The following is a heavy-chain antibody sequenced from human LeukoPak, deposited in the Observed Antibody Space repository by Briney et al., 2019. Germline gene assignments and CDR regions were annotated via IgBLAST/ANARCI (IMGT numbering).Heavy chain of an antibody. CDR1: GYTFTGYY. CDR3: AGDYRITIFGVVTDYYYYYGMDV. D-gene: IGHD3-3*01. V-gene: IGHV1-2*06. CDR2: INPNSGGT. Sequence: GGSVKVSCKASGYTFTGYYMHWVRQAPGQGLERMGRINPNSGGTNYAQKFQGRVTMTRDTSFSTAYMELSRLRSDDTAVYYCAGDYRITIFGVVTDYYYYYGMDVWGQGTTVTVSS. J-gene: IGHJ6*02.